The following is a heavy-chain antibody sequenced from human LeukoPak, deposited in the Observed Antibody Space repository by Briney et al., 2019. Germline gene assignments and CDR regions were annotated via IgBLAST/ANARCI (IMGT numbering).Heavy chain of an antibody. CDR3: AKDLEVGATYY. V-gene: IGHV3-23*01. CDR2: FSGSGGST. J-gene: IGHJ4*02. CDR1: GFTFSSYG. Sequence: GGSLRLSCAASGFTFSSYGMSWVRQAPGKGLEWVSAFSGSGGSTYYADSVKGRFTISRDNSKNTLYLQMNSLRAEDTAVYYCAKDLEVGATYYWGQGTLVTDSS. D-gene: IGHD1-26*01.